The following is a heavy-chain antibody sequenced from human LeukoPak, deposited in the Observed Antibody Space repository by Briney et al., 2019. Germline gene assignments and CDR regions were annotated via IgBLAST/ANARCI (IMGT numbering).Heavy chain of an antibody. CDR1: GFTFSSYW. CDR2: INAYGSST. D-gene: IGHD4-17*01. J-gene: IGHJ3*02. Sequence: GGSLRLSCAASGFTFSSYWMHWVRQAPGKGLVWVSRINAYGSSTNYADSVKGRFTISRDNAKNTVYLQMNSLSAEDTAMYYCTFSSYGDHVGVDAFDMWGQGTMVTVSS. CDR3: TFSSYGDHVGVDAFDM. V-gene: IGHV3-74*01.